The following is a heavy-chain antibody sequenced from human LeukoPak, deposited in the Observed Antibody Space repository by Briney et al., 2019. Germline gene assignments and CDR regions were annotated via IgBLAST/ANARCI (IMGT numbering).Heavy chain of an antibody. J-gene: IGHJ4*02. CDR1: GGTFSSYA. D-gene: IGHD6-13*01. V-gene: IGHV1-69*13. CDR2: IIPIFGTA. CDR3: AVKTIAAAGTIYFDY. Sequence: ASVKVSCKASGGTFSSYAISWVRQAPGQGLEWMGGIIPIFGTANYAQKFQGRVTITADESTSTAYMELSSLRSEDTAVYYCAVKTIAAAGTIYFDYWGQGTLVTVSS.